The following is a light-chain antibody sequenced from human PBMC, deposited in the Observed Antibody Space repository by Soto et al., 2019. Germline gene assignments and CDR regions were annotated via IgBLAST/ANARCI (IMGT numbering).Light chain of an antibody. CDR1: SSDVGSYNR. Sequence: QSALTQPPSVSGSPGQSVTISCTGNSSDVGSYNRVSWYQQPPGTAPKLMICQVSNRPSGVPDRFSGSKSGNTASLTISGLQAEDEADYYCSSYTSSGTGVFGGGTKVTVL. CDR3: SSYTSSGTGV. J-gene: IGLJ3*02. CDR2: QVS. V-gene: IGLV2-18*02.